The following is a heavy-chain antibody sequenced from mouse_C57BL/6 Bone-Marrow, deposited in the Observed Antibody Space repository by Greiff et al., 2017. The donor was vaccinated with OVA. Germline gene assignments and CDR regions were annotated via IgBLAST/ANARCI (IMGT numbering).Heavy chain of an antibody. Sequence: QVQLQQPGAELVKPGASVKLSCKASGYTFTSYWMHWVKQRPGQGLEWIGMIHPNSGSTNYNEKFKSKATLTVDKSSSTDYMQLSSLTSEDSAVYYCARELYYGSSWFADWGQGTLVTVSA. V-gene: IGHV1-64*01. CDR1: GYTFTSYW. CDR3: ARELYYGSSWFAD. J-gene: IGHJ3*01. CDR2: IHPNSGST. D-gene: IGHD1-1*01.